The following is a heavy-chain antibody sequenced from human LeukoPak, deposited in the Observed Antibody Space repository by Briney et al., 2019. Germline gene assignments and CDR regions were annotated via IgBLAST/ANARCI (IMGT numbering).Heavy chain of an antibody. CDR2: IKQDGSEK. V-gene: IGHV3-7*01. CDR1: GFTFSDYY. Sequence: GGSLRLSCAASGFTFSDYYMSWVRQAPGKGLEWVANIKQDGSEKYYVDSVKGRFTISRDNAKNSLYLQMNSLRAEDTAVYYCARGDDAFDIWGQGTMVTVSS. CDR3: ARGDDAFDI. J-gene: IGHJ3*02.